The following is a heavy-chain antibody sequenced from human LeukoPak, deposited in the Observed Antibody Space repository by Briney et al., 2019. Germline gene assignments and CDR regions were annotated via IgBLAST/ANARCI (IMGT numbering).Heavy chain of an antibody. CDR1: GGSISSSSYY. J-gene: IGHJ5*02. Sequence: PSETLSLTCTVSGGSISSSSYYWGWIRQPPGKGLEWIGSIYYSGSTYYNPSLKSRVTISVDTSKNQFSLKLSSVTAADTAVYYCARALGSKYSYEVGVWFDPWGQGTLVTVSS. CDR2: IYYSGST. D-gene: IGHD5-18*01. CDR3: ARALGSKYSYEVGVWFDP. V-gene: IGHV4-39*01.